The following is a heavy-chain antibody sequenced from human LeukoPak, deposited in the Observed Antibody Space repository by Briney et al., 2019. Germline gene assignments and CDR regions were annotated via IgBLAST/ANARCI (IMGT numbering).Heavy chain of an antibody. CDR2: IYYSGST. CDR1: GGSISSSSYY. D-gene: IGHD4-17*01. V-gene: IGHV4-39*01. J-gene: IGHJ4*02. Sequence: PSETLSPTCTVSGGSISSSSYYWGWIRQPPGKGLEWIGSIYYSGSTYYNPSLKSRVTISVDTSKNQFSLKLSSVTAADTAVYYCASHMTTVTPGVDYWGQGTLVTVSS. CDR3: ASHMTTVTPGVDY.